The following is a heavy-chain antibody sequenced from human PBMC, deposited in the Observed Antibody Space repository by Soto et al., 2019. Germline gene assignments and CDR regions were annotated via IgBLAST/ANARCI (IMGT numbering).Heavy chain of an antibody. J-gene: IGHJ5*02. D-gene: IGHD3-10*01. CDR1: GFTFSVYA. CDR2: ISGSGGTI. Sequence: GGSLRLSCAASGFTFSVYAMNWVRQAPGKGLDWVSVISGSGGTIFYADSVKGRFTISRDNSKNTVYLQMNSLRAEDTAVYYCVKKVGDASSKTWLDPWGQGTLVTVSS. CDR3: VKKVGDASSKTWLDP. V-gene: IGHV3-23*01.